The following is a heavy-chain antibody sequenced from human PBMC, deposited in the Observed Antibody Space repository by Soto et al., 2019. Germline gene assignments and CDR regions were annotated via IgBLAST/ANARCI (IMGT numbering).Heavy chain of an antibody. J-gene: IGHJ4*02. Sequence: SETLSLTCTVSGGSISSYYWSWIRQPPGKGLEWIGYIYYSGSTNYNPSLKSRVTISVDTSKNQFSLKLSSVTAADTAVYYCARDCTNGVCYSWGQGTLVTVSS. CDR1: GGSISSYY. D-gene: IGHD2-8*01. CDR2: IYYSGST. V-gene: IGHV4-59*12. CDR3: ARDCTNGVCYS.